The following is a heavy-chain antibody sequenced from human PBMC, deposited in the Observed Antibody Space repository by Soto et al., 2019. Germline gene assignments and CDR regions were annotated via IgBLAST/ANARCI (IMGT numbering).Heavy chain of an antibody. Sequence: QVQLVESGGGVVQPGRSLRLSCAASGFTFSSYGMHWVRQAPGKGLEWVAAILYDGSNKYYADSVKGRFTISRDNSKNTLYLQMNSLRAEDTDVYYCARGAYYDVLTGSYSYGMDVWAKGPRSPSP. CDR3: ARGAYYDVLTGSYSYGMDV. V-gene: IGHV3-30*03. CDR1: GFTFSSYG. J-gene: IGHJ6*02. CDR2: ILYDGSNK. D-gene: IGHD3-9*01.